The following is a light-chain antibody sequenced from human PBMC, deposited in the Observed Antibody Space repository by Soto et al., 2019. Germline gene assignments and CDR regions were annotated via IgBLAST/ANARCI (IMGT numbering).Light chain of an antibody. V-gene: IGLV7-43*01. CDR3: ILSYGAAQPWV. CDR1: TGAVTSGSS. J-gene: IGLJ3*02. Sequence: QAVVTQEPSLTVSPGGTVTLTCASSTGAVTSGSSANWFQQKPGQAPRSLIYSTTNKHSWTPARFSGSLLGGKAALTLSGVQPEDEANYPCILSYGAAQPWVFGGGTKLTVL. CDR2: STT.